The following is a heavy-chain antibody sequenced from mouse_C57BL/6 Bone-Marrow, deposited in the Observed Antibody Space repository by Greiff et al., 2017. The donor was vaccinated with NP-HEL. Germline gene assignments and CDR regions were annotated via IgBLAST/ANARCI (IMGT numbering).Heavy chain of an antibody. V-gene: IGHV10-3*01. CDR3: VRGGGQAWFAY. Sequence: EVQLVESGGGLVQPKGSLKLSCAASGFTFTTYAMHWVRQAPGTGLEWVARIRSKSSNYATYYADSVKDRFTISRDDSQSMLYLQMNNLITEDTAMYYCVRGGGQAWFAYWGQGTLVTVSA. J-gene: IGHJ3*01. CDR2: IRSKSSNYAT. CDR1: GFTFTTYA. D-gene: IGHD1-1*02.